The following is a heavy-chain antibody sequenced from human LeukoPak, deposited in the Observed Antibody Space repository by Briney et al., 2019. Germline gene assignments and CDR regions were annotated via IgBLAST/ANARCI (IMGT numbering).Heavy chain of an antibody. D-gene: IGHD4-23*01. CDR3: VRGNDYGGPHY. CDR1: GFTFSTYS. CDR2: ITSSSSAK. Sequence: GSLRLSCVASGFTFSTYSMNWVRQAPGKGLEWVSYITSSSSAKFYADSVKGRFTISRDNAENSLYLQMNSLRAEDTAVYYCVRGNDYGGPHYWGQGTLVTVSS. V-gene: IGHV3-48*01. J-gene: IGHJ4*02.